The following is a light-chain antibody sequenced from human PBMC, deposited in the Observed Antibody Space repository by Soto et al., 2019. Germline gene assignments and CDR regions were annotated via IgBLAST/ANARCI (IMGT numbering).Light chain of an antibody. CDR3: HQYGNSPGT. CDR1: QSVISPF. CDR2: AAS. V-gene: IGKV3-20*01. J-gene: IGKJ1*01. Sequence: EIVLTQSPGTLSLSPGERATLSCRASQSVISPFLAWYQQKPGQAPRLLIYAASSRAAGIPGRFSGSGSGGEFTLTISRLEPEDFAVYYCHQYGNSPGTFGQGTKVEIK.